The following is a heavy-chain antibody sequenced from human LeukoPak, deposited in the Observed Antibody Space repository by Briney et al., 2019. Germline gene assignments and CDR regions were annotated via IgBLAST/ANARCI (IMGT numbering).Heavy chain of an antibody. D-gene: IGHD6-19*01. V-gene: IGHV3-7*01. CDR3: VSWGSVWYNMNY. Sequence: PGGSLRLSCAASGFTFTSYYMSWLRQAPGKGLEWAAHISPDGSDKYYVDSVKGRFTISRDSAKNSLYLQMNSLRAEDTAVYYCVSWGSVWYNMNYWGQGTLVTVSS. J-gene: IGHJ4*02. CDR1: GFTFTSYY. CDR2: ISPDGSDK.